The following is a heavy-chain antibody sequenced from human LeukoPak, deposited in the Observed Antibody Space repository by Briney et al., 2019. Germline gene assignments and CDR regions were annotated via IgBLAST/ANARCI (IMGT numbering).Heavy chain of an antibody. CDR1: GVYIDTNSHY. CDR2: MYYGGSP. D-gene: IGHD6-19*01. CDR3: VRPPVEWLVEGGFDY. V-gene: IGHV4-39*01. Sequence: PSETLSLTCIVSGVYIDTNSHYWGWVRQPPGKGLEWIGTMYYGGSPDHNPSLNSRVTISLDASKNQFSLKLDSVTAADTAIYSCVRPPVEWLVEGGFDYWGKGALVTVSP. J-gene: IGHJ4*02.